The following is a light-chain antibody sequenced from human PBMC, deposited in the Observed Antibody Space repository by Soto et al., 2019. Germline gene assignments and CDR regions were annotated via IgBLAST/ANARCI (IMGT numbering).Light chain of an antibody. CDR1: QSISSY. Sequence: DIPMTQSPFSLSASVGDRVTITCRASQSISSYLNWYQQKPGKAPNLLIYAASSLQSGVPSRFSGSASGTDFTLTISSLQPEDFATYYCLQHYDYSWTFGQGTKVEIK. J-gene: IGKJ1*01. CDR2: AAS. V-gene: IGKV1-39*01. CDR3: LQHYDYSWT.